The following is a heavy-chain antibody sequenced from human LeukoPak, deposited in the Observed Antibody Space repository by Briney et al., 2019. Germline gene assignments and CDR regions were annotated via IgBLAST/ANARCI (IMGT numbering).Heavy chain of an antibody. V-gene: IGHV1-24*01. Sequence: ASVKVSFKLSGDTLTELSMHWVRQSPGKGLEWMGGFVPEDGETIYAQKFQGRVTMTEDTSTDTAYMELSSLRSDDTAVYFSATLPRGHLFDSWGQGTLVTVSS. CDR1: GDTLTELS. D-gene: IGHD3-10*01. J-gene: IGHJ4*02. CDR2: FVPEDGET. CDR3: ATLPRGHLFDS.